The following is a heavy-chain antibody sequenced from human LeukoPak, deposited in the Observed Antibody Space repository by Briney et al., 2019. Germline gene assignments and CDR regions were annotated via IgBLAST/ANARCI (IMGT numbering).Heavy chain of an antibody. J-gene: IGHJ4*02. D-gene: IGHD6-19*01. Sequence: SETLSLTCTVSGGSISSGSHFWGWIRQPPGKGLEWIGEINHSGSTNYNPSLKSRVTISVDTSKNQFSLKLSSVTAADWAVYYCARGPDSSGWYDGFDYWGQGTLVTVSS. V-gene: IGHV4-39*07. CDR3: ARGPDSSGWYDGFDY. CDR2: INHSGST. CDR1: GGSISSGSHF.